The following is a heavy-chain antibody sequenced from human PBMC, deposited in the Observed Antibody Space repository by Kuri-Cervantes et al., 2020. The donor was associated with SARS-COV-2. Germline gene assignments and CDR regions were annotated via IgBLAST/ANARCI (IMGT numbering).Heavy chain of an antibody. CDR3: TRRGPPLWYFDL. V-gene: IGHV3-30*02. Sequence: GESLKISCAASGFTFSSYGMHWVRQAPGKGLEWVAFIRYDGSNKYYADPVKGRFTISRDDSKNTAYLHMNSLKTEDTAVYYCTRRGPPLWYFDLWGRGTLVTVSS. D-gene: IGHD3-10*01. CDR2: IRYDGSNK. CDR1: GFTFSSYG. J-gene: IGHJ2*01.